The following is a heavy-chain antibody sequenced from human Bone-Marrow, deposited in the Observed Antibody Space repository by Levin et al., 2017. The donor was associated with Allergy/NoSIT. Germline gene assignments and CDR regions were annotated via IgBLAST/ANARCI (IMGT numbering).Heavy chain of an antibody. CDR3: ARHLGRGFDY. CDR1: GYSFASYW. V-gene: IGHV5-51*01. CDR2: IYPGDSDT. J-gene: IGHJ4*02. Sequence: GESLKISCKGSGYSFASYWIAWVRQMPGKGLEWMGIIYPGDSDTKYSPSFQGQVTISADKSISTTYLQWRSLEASDTAIYYCARHLGRGFDYWGQGTLVTVSS.